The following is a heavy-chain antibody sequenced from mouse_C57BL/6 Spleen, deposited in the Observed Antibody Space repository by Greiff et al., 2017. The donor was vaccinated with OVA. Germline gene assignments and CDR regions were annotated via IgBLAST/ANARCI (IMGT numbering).Heavy chain of an antibody. J-gene: IGHJ4*01. CDR3: ARGGWGYYAMDY. D-gene: IGHD3-3*01. CDR1: GYTFTSYW. V-gene: IGHV1-53*01. CDR2: INPSNGGT. Sequence: QVQLQQSGTELVKPGASVKLSCKASGYTFTSYWMHWVKQRPGQGLEWIGNINPSNGGTNYNEKFKSKATLTVDKSSSTAYMQLSSLTSEDSAVYYCARGGWGYYAMDYWGQGTSVTVSS.